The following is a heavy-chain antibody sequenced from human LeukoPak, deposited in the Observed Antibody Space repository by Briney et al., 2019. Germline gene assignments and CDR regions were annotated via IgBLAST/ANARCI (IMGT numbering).Heavy chain of an antibody. V-gene: IGHV1-24*01. CDR2: FDPGDGET. D-gene: IGHD4-17*01. CDR3: ATDSLRNDAFDI. Sequence: ASVKVSCKVSGYTLTELSMHWVRQAPGKGLEWMGGFDPGDGETIYAQKFQGRVTMTEDTSTDTAYMELSSLRSEDTAVYYCATDSLRNDAFDIWGQGTMVTVSS. J-gene: IGHJ3*02. CDR1: GYTLTELS.